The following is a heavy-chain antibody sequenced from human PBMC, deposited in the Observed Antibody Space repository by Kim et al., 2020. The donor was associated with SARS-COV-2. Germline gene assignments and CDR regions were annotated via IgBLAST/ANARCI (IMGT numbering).Heavy chain of an antibody. D-gene: IGHD3-22*01. CDR3: AGGWEDSSGYYFYYYYGMDD. Sequence: GGSLRLSCAASGFTFSSYSMNWVRQAPGKGLEWVSYISSSSSTIYYADSVKGRFTISRDNAKNSLYLQMNSMRDEGKAVYYCAGGWEDSSGYYFYYYYGMDDWGQGATVTVSS. V-gene: IGHV3-48*02. CDR1: GFTFSSYS. CDR2: ISSSSSTI. J-gene: IGHJ6*02.